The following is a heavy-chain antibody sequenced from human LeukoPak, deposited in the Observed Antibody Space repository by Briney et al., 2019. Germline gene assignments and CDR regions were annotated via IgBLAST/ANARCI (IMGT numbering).Heavy chain of an antibody. V-gene: IGHV4-39*01. CDR2: IYYSGST. CDR3: ARQPYSSSWYYFDY. Sequence: PSETLSLTCTVSGGSISSSSYYWGWIRQPPGKGLEWIGSIYYSGSTYYNPSLKSRATISVDTSKNQFSLKLSSVTAADTAVYYCARQPYSSSWYYFDYWGQGTLVTVSS. J-gene: IGHJ4*02. D-gene: IGHD6-13*01. CDR1: GGSISSSSYY.